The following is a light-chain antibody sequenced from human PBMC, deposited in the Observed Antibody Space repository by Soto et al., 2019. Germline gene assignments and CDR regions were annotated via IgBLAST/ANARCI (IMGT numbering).Light chain of an antibody. V-gene: IGKV3-15*01. CDR1: QSVDIN. CDR3: QQYRSWPRT. J-gene: IGKJ1*01. Sequence: EIVMTQSPATLSVSPGERATLSCRASQSVDINLAWYQQKPGQAPRLLIDGASTRATDMPGRFSGRGAGAEFTLTISSLQSEDFAVYYCQQYRSWPRTFGQGTKGDIK. CDR2: GAS.